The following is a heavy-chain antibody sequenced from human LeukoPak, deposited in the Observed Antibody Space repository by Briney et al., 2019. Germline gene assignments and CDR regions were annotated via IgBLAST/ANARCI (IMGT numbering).Heavy chain of an antibody. Sequence: GRSLRLSCAASGFTFSSYGMHWVRQAPGKGLEWVAVISYDGSNKYYADSVKGRFTISRDNSKNTLYLQMNSLRAEDTAVYYCAKEEAYCSSTSCYGTWFDHWGQGTLVTVSS. CDR1: GFTFSSYG. D-gene: IGHD2-2*01. CDR3: AKEEAYCSSTSCYGTWFDH. CDR2: ISYDGSNK. V-gene: IGHV3-30*18. J-gene: IGHJ5*02.